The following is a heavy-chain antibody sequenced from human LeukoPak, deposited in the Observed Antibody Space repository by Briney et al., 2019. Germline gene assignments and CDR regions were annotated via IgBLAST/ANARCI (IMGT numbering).Heavy chain of an antibody. Sequence: PGGSLRLSCAASGFTFSSYAMSWVRQAPGKGLEWVSAISGGGGRTYYADSVKGRFTISRDNSRNILYLQMNSLRAEDTAVYYCVKEIFRNGFHGLDVWGQGTTVTVSS. CDR2: ISGGGGRT. D-gene: IGHD5-24*01. CDR3: VKEIFRNGFHGLDV. V-gene: IGHV3-23*01. CDR1: GFTFSSYA. J-gene: IGHJ6*02.